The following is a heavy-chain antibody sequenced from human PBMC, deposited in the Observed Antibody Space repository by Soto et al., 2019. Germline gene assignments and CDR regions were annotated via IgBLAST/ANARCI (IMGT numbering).Heavy chain of an antibody. CDR3: ARDQGGSWYFDY. CDR2: ISSSSSYT. Sequence: GGSLRLSCVASGFTFNSYSMNWVRQAPGKGLEWVSTISSSSSYTYNADSVKGRFTISRDNAKNSLYLQMNSLRAEDTAIYYYARDQGGSWYFDYWGQGTLVTVSS. CDR1: GFTFNSYS. V-gene: IGHV3-21*01. D-gene: IGHD2-15*01. J-gene: IGHJ4*02.